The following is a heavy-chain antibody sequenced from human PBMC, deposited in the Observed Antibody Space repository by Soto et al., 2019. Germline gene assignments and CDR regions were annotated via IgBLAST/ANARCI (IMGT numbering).Heavy chain of an antibody. V-gene: IGHV3-13*01. CDR3: ARGRSFSYDSTPPPMFDP. CDR2: IGTLSDT. Sequence: GGSLRLSCAGSGFTFSTFDIHWVRQAPGKGLEWVSGIGTLSDTFYAASVQGRFTISRQNAKNSVYLQMNSLRAGDTAFYYCARGRSFSYDSTPPPMFDPWGQGXLVTVSS. D-gene: IGHD3-10*01. J-gene: IGHJ5*02. CDR1: GFTFSTFD.